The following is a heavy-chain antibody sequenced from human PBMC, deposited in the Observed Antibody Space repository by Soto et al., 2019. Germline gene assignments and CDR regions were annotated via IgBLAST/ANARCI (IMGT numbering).Heavy chain of an antibody. CDR3: ARDLSYCSSTSCYSHYYYYGMDV. J-gene: IGHJ6*02. V-gene: IGHV3-7*05. Sequence: GGSLRLSCAASGFTFSSYWMSWVRQAPGKRLERVANIKQDGSEEYYVDSVKGRFTISRDNAKNSLYLQMNSLRAEDTAVYYCARDLSYCSSTSCYSHYYYYGMDVWGQGTTVTVSS. D-gene: IGHD2-2*01. CDR2: IKQDGSEE. CDR1: GFTFSSYW.